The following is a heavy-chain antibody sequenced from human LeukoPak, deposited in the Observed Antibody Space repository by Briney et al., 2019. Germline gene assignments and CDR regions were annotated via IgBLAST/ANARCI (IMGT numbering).Heavy chain of an antibody. J-gene: IGHJ6*03. CDR1: GGSISGYY. CDR2: IYTSGYT. Sequence: SETLSLTCTVSGGSISGYYWSWIRQPAGKGLEWIGRIYTSGYTNSNPSLKSRVTMSVNTSKNQFSLKLSSVTAADTAVYYCAREPLWSGYSYYYYYMDVWGKGTTVTVSS. CDR3: AREPLWSGYSYYYYYMDV. D-gene: IGHD3-3*01. V-gene: IGHV4-4*07.